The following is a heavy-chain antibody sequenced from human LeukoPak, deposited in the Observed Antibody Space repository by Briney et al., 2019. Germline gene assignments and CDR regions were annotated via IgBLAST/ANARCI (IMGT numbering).Heavy chain of an antibody. CDR1: VVSMNGYY. J-gene: IGHJ4*02. CDR3: ASLPLRYSGVDANFDY. CDR2: VDSSGNT. V-gene: IGHV4-4*07. Sequence: SETLSLTCSVSVVSMNGYYWSWLRQSAGNRLEWIGHVDSSGNTNYNPSLESRVTMSVDTSKKQFSLKLSSVTAADTAVYYCASLPLRYSGVDANFDYWGQGTLVTVSS. D-gene: IGHD1-26*01.